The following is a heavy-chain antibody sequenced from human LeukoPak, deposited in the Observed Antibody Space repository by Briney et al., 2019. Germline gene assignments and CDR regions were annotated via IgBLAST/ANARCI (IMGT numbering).Heavy chain of an antibody. CDR2: IYHSGGT. V-gene: IGHV4-59*01. CDR3: ARVGTYYRSLDS. D-gene: IGHD3-10*01. J-gene: IGHJ4*02. Sequence: PSETLSLTCTVSGGSINDASWNWIRKPPGQGLEWIGYIYHSGGTNYNPSLKSRVTISLDTSKNQFSLKLSSVTAADTAVYYCARVGTYYRSLDSWGQGTLATVSS. CDR1: GGSINDAS.